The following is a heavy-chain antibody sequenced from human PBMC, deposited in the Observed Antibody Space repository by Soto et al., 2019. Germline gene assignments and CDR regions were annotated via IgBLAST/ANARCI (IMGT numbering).Heavy chain of an antibody. CDR1: GASLSSGGYY. V-gene: IGHV4-31*03. D-gene: IGHD3-22*01. CDR3: ARGLGYDSNGRFLAAFDV. Sequence: QVQLQESGPGLAKPSQTLSLTCTVSGASLSSGGYYWTWIRQVPGKALEWIGYIFHTGTTVYNPSLKSRVVMSIEKSDNQFSLNLRSVTAADTAVYYCARGLGYDSNGRFLAAFDVWGQGTMVTVSS. CDR2: IFHTGTT. J-gene: IGHJ3*01.